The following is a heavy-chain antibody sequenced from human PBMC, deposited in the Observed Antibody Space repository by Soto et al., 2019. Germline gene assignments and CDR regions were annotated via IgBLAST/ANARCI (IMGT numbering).Heavy chain of an antibody. D-gene: IGHD3-3*01. V-gene: IGHV1-18*01. J-gene: IGHJ6*02. Sequence: ASVKVYCKASGYTFPTYGIRWARQAPGQGSEWMGWMRAYNGNTNYAQKLPGRVTMTTDTSTSTADMELRSLRSDDTVVYYGARDLDFKDGMDVWGQGTTVTVSS. CDR1: GYTFPTYG. CDR3: ARDLDFKDGMDV. CDR2: MRAYNGNT.